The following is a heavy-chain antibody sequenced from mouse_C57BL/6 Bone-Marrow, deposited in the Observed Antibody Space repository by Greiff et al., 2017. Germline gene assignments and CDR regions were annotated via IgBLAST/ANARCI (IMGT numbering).Heavy chain of an antibody. Sequence: DVHLVESGGGLVKPGGSLKLSCAASGFTFSDYGMHWVRQAPERGLEWVAYISSGSSTIYYADTVKGRFTISRDNAKNTLFLQMTSLRSEDTAMYYCARDYYGSSSYFDYWGQGTTLTVSS. D-gene: IGHD1-1*01. J-gene: IGHJ2*01. CDR1: GFTFSDYG. CDR3: ARDYYGSSSYFDY. V-gene: IGHV5-17*01. CDR2: ISSGSSTI.